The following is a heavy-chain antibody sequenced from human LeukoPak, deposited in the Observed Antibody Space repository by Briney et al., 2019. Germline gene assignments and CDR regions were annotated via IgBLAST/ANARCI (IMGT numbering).Heavy chain of an antibody. CDR3: ARGGPLYMMVRKVGPALDY. Sequence: SETLSLTCAVYGGSFSGYYRSWIRQPPGKGLEWIGEINHSGSTNYNPSLKSRVTISVDTSKNQFSLKLSSVTAADTAVYYCARGGPLYMMVRKVGPALDYWGQGTLVTVSS. V-gene: IGHV4-34*01. CDR1: GGSFSGYY. J-gene: IGHJ4*02. D-gene: IGHD3-10*01. CDR2: INHSGST.